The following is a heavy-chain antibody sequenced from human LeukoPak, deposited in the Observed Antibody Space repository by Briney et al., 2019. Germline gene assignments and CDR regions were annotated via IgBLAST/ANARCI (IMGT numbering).Heavy chain of an antibody. V-gene: IGHV3-30*02. D-gene: IGHD5-12*01. Sequence: QSGGSLRLSCAASGFTFSSYGMHWVRQAPGKGLEWVAFIRYDGSNKYYADSVKGRFTISRDNSKNTLYLQMNSLRAEDTAVYYCAKDEVDIVATRKSDYWGQGTLVTVSS. CDR2: IRYDGSNK. CDR1: GFTFSSYG. CDR3: AKDEVDIVATRKSDY. J-gene: IGHJ4*02.